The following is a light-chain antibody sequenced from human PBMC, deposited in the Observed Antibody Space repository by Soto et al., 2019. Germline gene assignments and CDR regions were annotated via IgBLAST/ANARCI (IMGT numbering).Light chain of an antibody. CDR2: AAS. J-gene: IGKJ3*01. CDR1: QGISSY. Sequence: DIQLTQSPSFLSASVGDRVTITCRASQGISSYLAWYQQKPGKAPKLLIYAASTLQSGVPSRFSGSGSGTEFTLTIRSLQPEDFATYYCQQLNSYPPFFGPGTKVDIK. CDR3: QQLNSYPPF. V-gene: IGKV1-9*01.